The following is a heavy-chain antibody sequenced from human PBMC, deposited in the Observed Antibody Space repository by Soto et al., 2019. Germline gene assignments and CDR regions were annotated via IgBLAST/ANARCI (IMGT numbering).Heavy chain of an antibody. J-gene: IGHJ5*02. D-gene: IGHD6-13*01. CDR1: GYTFTSYG. CDR3: ARDIAAAGRGWFDP. CDR2: ISAYNGNT. Sequence: VKVSCKASGYTFTSYGISWVRQAPGQGLXWMGWISAYNGNTNYAQKLQGRVTMTTDTSTSTAYMELRSLRSDDTAVYYCARDIAAAGRGWFDPWGQGTLVTVSS. V-gene: IGHV1-18*01.